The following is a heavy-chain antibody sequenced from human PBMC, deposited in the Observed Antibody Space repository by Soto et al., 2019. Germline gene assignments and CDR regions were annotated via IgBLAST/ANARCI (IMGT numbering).Heavy chain of an antibody. Sequence: SQTLSLTCAISGDSVSSNSAAWNWIRQSPSRGLEWLGRTYYWSKWYNDYAVSVKSRITINPDTSKNQFSLQLNSVTPEDTAVYYCARDGTESAEYSSSSPPYYYYGMDVWGQGTTVTVSS. CDR1: GDSVSSNSAA. CDR3: ARDGTESAEYSSSSPPYYYYGMDV. D-gene: IGHD6-6*01. V-gene: IGHV6-1*01. J-gene: IGHJ6*02. CDR2: TYYWSKWYN.